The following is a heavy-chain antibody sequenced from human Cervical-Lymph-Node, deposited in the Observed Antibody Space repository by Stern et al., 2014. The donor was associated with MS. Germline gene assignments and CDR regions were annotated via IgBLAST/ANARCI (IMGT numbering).Heavy chain of an antibody. CDR3: AGGTGWLQPH. CDR2: IKQDGSEK. V-gene: IGHV3-7*01. D-gene: IGHD5-24*01. CDR1: GFTFSSYW. J-gene: IGHJ4*02. Sequence: EVHLMESGGALVQPGGSLRLSCAASGFTFSSYWMNWVRQAPGKGLEWLANIKQDGSEKYYVDSVKGRFTISRDNAKNSLFLQMNSLRAEDTAVYYCAGGTGWLQPHWGQGTLVTVSS.